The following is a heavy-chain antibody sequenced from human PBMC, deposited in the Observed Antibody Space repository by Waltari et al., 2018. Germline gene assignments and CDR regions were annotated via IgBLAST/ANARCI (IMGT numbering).Heavy chain of an antibody. J-gene: IGHJ6*02. Sequence: QVQLVQSGAEVKKPGASVKFSCKASGYTFTGYYMHWVRQAPGQGLEWMGWINPNSGGTNYAQKFQGWVTMTRDTSISTAYMELSRLRSDDTAVYYCARSTFGGVIADYYYYGMDVWGQGTTVTVSS. CDR2: INPNSGGT. CDR1: GYTFTGYY. D-gene: IGHD3-16*02. CDR3: ARSTFGGVIADYYYYGMDV. V-gene: IGHV1-2*04.